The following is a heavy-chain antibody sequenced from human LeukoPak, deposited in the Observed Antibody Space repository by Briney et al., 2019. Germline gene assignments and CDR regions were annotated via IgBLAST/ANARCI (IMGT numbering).Heavy chain of an antibody. J-gene: IGHJ4*01. D-gene: IGHD4-17*01. CDR3: ARDRVGGDLTGVSLY. Sequence: GAAVKVSCKASGYPFDNFGLTWVRQAPGQGLEWMGWISAYNGNTHYAQKFRGRLTLTTETSTSTAYLELRSLKSDDTAVYCCARDRVGGDLTGVSLYWGQGTLVTVSS. CDR2: ISAYNGNT. CDR1: GYPFDNFG. V-gene: IGHV1-18*01.